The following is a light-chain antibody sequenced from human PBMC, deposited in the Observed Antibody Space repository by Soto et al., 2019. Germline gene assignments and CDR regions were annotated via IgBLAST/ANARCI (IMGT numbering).Light chain of an antibody. J-gene: IGKJ1*01. V-gene: IGKV3-20*01. CDR1: QTISSNN. Sequence: SXGERATLSCRASQTISSNNLAWYQQKPGQAPSLLIYGTSXRAXGIPDRFSGSGSGTDFPLTISRLEPEDSAIYYCQQYGSWTFGQGTKVEI. CDR3: QQYGSWT. CDR2: GTS.